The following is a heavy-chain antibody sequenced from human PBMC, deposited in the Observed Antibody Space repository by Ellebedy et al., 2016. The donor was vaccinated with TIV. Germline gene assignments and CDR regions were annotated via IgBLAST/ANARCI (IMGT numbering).Heavy chain of an antibody. V-gene: IGHV3-74*01. CDR1: GFTFSSYW. CDR3: ARQDYGDYFDY. D-gene: IGHD4-17*01. J-gene: IGHJ4*02. CDR2: INSDGSSS. Sequence: GESLKISXAASGFTFSSYWMHWVRQAPGKGLVWVSRINSDGSSSSYAASVKGRFTISRDNAKNTLYLQMNSLRAEDTAVYYCARQDYGDYFDYWGQGTLVTVSS.